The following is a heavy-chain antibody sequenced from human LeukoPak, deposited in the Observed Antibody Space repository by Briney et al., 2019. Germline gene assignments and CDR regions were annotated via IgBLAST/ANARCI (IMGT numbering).Heavy chain of an antibody. CDR2: VFDSGRT. D-gene: IGHD5-18*01. CDR3: TTIKRGNIFGYFDF. V-gene: IGHV4-59*11. Sequence: PSETLSLTCTVSGGSMTTHHWNWIRQTPGKGLEWLGYVFDSGRTNENPSLKSRVTLSADTSKNQLSLMLSSVTAADTAVYYCTTIKRGNIFGYFDFWGQGILVTVSS. CDR1: GGSMTTHH. J-gene: IGHJ4*02.